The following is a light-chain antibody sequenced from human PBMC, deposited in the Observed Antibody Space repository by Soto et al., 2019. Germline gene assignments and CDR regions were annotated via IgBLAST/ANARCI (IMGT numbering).Light chain of an antibody. CDR2: GAS. CDR1: QSVSSSY. J-gene: IGKJ4*01. Sequence: EIGWTQSPGTLSLSPGERATLSCWASQSVSSSYLAWYQQKPGQAPRLLIYGASSRATGIPDRFSGSGSGTEFTLSINRLEQEDFEVYFCQQYGRGLTFGGGTKVEIQ. CDR3: QQYGRGLT. V-gene: IGKV3-20*01.